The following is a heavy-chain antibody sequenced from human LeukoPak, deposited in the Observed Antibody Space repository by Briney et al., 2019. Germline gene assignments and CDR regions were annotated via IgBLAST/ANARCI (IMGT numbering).Heavy chain of an antibody. Sequence: GGSLRLSCAASGFTFSSYWMSWVRQAPGKGLEWVANIKQDGSEKYYVDSVKGRFTISRDNAKNSLYLQMNSLRAEDTAVYYCARVKDIVLMVYARYAFDIWGQGTMVTVPS. V-gene: IGHV3-7*01. CDR1: GFTFSSYW. D-gene: IGHD2-8*01. CDR2: IKQDGSEK. J-gene: IGHJ3*02. CDR3: ARVKDIVLMVYARYAFDI.